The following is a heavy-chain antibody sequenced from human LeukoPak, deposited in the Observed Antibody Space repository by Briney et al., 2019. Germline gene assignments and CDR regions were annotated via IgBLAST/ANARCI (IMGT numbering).Heavy chain of an antibody. CDR2: INPSAGSI. CDR1: GYTFTSYY. J-gene: IGHJ4*02. V-gene: IGHV1-46*01. D-gene: IGHD1-26*01. Sequence: ASVKVSCKASGYTFTSYYIHWVRQAPGQGLEWMGIINPSAGSISYAQKFQGRVTMTTDTSTSTAYMELRSLRSDDTAVYYCARDPDSGSDGWGQGTLVTVSS. CDR3: ARDPDSGSDG.